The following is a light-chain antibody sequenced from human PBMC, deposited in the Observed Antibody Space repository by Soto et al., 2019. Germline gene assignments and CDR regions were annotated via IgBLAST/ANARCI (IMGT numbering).Light chain of an antibody. CDR2: GDS. V-gene: IGLV1-40*01. CDR3: QSYDSSLSVV. Sequence: QPVLTQPPSVSGAPGQRVTISCTGSSSNIGADYDVHWYQQLPGTAPKLLIFGDSNRPSGVPDRFSGSKSGTSASLAITGLQAEDEADYYCQSYDSSLSVVFGGGTKLTVL. J-gene: IGLJ3*02. CDR1: SSNIGADYD.